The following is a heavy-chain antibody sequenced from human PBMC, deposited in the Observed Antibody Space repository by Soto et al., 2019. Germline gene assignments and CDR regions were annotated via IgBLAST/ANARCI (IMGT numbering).Heavy chain of an antibody. CDR1: GGSFTSNNW. CDR2: IYRTGST. J-gene: IGHJ4*02. D-gene: IGHD1-7*01. V-gene: IGHV4-4*02. Sequence: PSETLSLTCAVSGGSFTSNNWWTWVRQPPGQGLEWIGEIYRTGSTNYNPSLKSRVTISLDKSENQSSLKVTSLTAADTAVYYCASRDPGTSVDYWGQGTLGTVSA. CDR3: ASRDPGTSVDY.